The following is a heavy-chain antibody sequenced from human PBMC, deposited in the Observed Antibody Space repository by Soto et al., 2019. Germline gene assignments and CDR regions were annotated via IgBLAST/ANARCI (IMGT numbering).Heavy chain of an antibody. CDR1: GGSISSGVYY. Sequence: SETLSLTCTVSGGSISSGVYYWSWIRHHPGKGLEWIGYIYYSGSTYYNPSLKSRVTISVYTSKNQFSLKLSSVTAADTAVSYCARDGAGSGYDAFDTWGEVTMLAVSS. J-gene: IGHJ3*02. D-gene: IGHD3-10*01. CDR2: IYYSGST. CDR3: ARDGAGSGYDAFDT. V-gene: IGHV4-31*03.